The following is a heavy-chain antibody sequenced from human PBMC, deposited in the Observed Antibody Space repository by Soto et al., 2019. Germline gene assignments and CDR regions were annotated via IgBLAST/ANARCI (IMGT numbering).Heavy chain of an antibody. J-gene: IGHJ4*02. CDR3: ASYSSSWPLFDY. D-gene: IGHD6-13*01. CDR1: GFTFSSYA. CDR2: ISGSGGST. V-gene: IGHV3-23*01. Sequence: GGSLRLSCAASGFTFSSYAMSWVRQAPGKGLEWVSAISGSGGSTYYADSVKGRFTISRDNSKSTLYLQMNSLRAEDTAVYYCASYSSSWPLFDYWGQETLVTVSS.